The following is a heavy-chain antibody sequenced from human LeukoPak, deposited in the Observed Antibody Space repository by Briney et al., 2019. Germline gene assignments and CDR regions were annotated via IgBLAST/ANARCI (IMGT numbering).Heavy chain of an antibody. CDR3: AKSSFRGAIAAAGVDY. CDR1: GYSFTTNW. J-gene: IGHJ4*02. Sequence: GESLKISCKASGYSFTTNWIGWVRQTPGQGLEWMGIIFPGDSDTRYSPSFQGQVTISADKSISTAYLQWRSLKASDTAIYYCAKSSFRGAIAAAGVDYWGQGTLVTVSS. D-gene: IGHD6-13*01. V-gene: IGHV5-51*01. CDR2: IFPGDSDT.